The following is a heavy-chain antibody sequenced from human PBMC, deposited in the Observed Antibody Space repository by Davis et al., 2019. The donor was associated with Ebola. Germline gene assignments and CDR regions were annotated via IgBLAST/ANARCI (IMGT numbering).Heavy chain of an antibody. V-gene: IGHV3-21*05. J-gene: IGHJ3*02. CDR3: ARESGYYDSSGWDAFDI. D-gene: IGHD3-22*01. CDR2: ISSSSSYI. Sequence: GESLKISCAASGFTFSSYSMNWVRQAPGKGLEWVSYISSSSSYIYYADSVKGRFTISRDNAKNSLYLQMNSLRAEDTAVYYCARESGYYDSSGWDAFDIWGQGTMVTVSS. CDR1: GFTFSSYS.